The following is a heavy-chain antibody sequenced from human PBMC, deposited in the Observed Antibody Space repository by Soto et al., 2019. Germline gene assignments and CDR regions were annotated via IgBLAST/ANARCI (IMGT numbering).Heavy chain of an antibody. V-gene: IGHV1-2*04. CDR2: INPNSGGT. CDR3: ARDRYCSGGSCYSDKNYFDY. J-gene: IGHJ4*02. D-gene: IGHD2-15*01. Sequence: ASVKVSCKASGYTFTGYYMHWVRQAPGQGLEGMGWINPNSGGTNYAQKFQGWVTMTRDASISTAYMELSRLRSDDTAVYYCARDRYCSGGSCYSDKNYFDYWGQGTLVTVSS. CDR1: GYTFTGYY.